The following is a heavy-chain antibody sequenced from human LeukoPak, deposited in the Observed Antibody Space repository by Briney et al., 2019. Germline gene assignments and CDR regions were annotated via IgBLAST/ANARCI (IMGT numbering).Heavy chain of an antibody. CDR3: ARDLVRGYSYGAFDY. CDR1: GYSISSGYY. Sequence: PSETLSLTCAVSGYSISSGYYWGWVRQPPGKGLEWIGSIYHSGSNYYNPSLKSRVTMSVDTSKNQFSLKLTSVTAADTAVYYCARDLVRGYSYGAFDYWGQGTLVTVSS. CDR2: IYHSGSN. D-gene: IGHD5-18*01. J-gene: IGHJ4*02. V-gene: IGHV4-38-2*01.